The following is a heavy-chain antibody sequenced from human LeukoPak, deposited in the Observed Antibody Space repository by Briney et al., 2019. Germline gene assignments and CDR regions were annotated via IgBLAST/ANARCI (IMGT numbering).Heavy chain of an antibody. CDR1: GGSISSSSYY. CDR2: IYYSGST. V-gene: IGHV4-39*07. D-gene: IGHD6-19*01. J-gene: IGHJ6*02. CDR3: ARVRSSGWTNYYGMDV. Sequence: SETLSLTCTVSGGSISSSSYYWGWIRQPPGKGLEWIGSIYYSGSTYYNPSLKSRVTISVDTSKNQFSLKLSSVTAADTAVYYCARVRSSGWTNYYGMDVWGQGTTVTVSS.